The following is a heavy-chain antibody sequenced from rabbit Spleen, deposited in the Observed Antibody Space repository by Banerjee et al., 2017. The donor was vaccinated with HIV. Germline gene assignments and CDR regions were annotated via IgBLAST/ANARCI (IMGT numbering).Heavy chain of an antibody. CDR2: IYTGSSDST. V-gene: IGHV1S40*01. Sequence: QSLEESGGGLVQPEGSLTLTCTASGFSFSSSDYMCWVRQAPGKGLEWIACIYTGSSDSTYYASWAKGRFTMSRTSSTTVTLQMNSLTSADTATYFCARDSATSFSTYGMDLWGQGTLVTVS. CDR3: ARDSATSFSTYGMDL. J-gene: IGHJ6*01. D-gene: IGHD1-1*01. CDR1: GFSFSSSDY.